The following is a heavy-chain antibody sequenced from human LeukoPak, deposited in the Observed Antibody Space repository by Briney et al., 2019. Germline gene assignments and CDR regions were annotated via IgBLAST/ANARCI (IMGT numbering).Heavy chain of an antibody. Sequence: GGSLRLSCAASGFTFSSYWMSWVRQAPGKGLEWVAHIKQDGSEKYYVDSVKGRFTVSRDNAKNSLYLQMNSLRAEDTAVYYCARYYCSSSSCLMFDYWGQGTLVTVSS. D-gene: IGHD2-2*01. CDR3: ARYYCSSSSCLMFDY. CDR2: IKQDGSEK. J-gene: IGHJ4*02. CDR1: GFTFSSYW. V-gene: IGHV3-7*01.